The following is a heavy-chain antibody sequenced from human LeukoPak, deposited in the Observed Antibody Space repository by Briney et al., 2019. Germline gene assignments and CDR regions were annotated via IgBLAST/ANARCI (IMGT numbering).Heavy chain of an antibody. CDR2: IYHSGST. V-gene: IGHV4-38-2*02. J-gene: IGHJ5*02. CDR1: GGSISSYY. Sequence: SETLSLTCTVSGGSISSYYWGWIRQPPGKGLEWIGSIYHSGSTYYNPSLKSRVTISVDTSKNQFSLKLSSVTAADTAVYYCARVSDGYNAWFDPWGQGTLVTVSS. CDR3: ARVSDGYNAWFDP. D-gene: IGHD5-24*01.